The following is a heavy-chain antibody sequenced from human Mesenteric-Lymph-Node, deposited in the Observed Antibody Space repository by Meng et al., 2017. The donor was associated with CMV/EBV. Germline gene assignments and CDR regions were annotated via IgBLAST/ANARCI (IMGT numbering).Heavy chain of an antibody. CDR1: GFTVSSNY. Sequence: GGSLRLSCAVSGFTVSSNYMTWVRQAPGKGLEWVSLIYSGGDTHYADSVKGRFTISRDNSKNTLYLQMNSLRAEDTAVYYCARPRRGGSAFDIWGRGTMVTVSS. CDR2: IYSGGDT. V-gene: IGHV3-66*02. J-gene: IGHJ3*02. D-gene: IGHD1-26*01. CDR3: ARPRRGGSAFDI.